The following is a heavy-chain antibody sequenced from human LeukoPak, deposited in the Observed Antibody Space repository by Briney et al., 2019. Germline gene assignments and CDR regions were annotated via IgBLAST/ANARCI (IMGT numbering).Heavy chain of an antibody. D-gene: IGHD2-15*01. V-gene: IGHV4-59*08. Sequence: SETLSLTCTVSGGSISSYYWSWIRQPPGKGLEWIGYIYYSGSTNYNPSLKSRVTISVDTSKNQFSLKLSSVTAADTAVYYCARQTGYCSGGSCSRGWFDPWGQGILVTVSS. CDR1: GGSISSYY. CDR3: ARQTGYCSGGSCSRGWFDP. J-gene: IGHJ5*02. CDR2: IYYSGST.